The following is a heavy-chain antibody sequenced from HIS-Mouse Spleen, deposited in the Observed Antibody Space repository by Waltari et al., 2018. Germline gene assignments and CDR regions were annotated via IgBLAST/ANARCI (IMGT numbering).Heavy chain of an antibody. D-gene: IGHD6-19*01. J-gene: IGHJ4*02. CDR1: GGTFSSYA. Sequence: QVQLVQSGAEVKKPGSSVKVPCKASGGTFSSYAIIWGRQAPGQGLEWMGGIIPIFGTANYAQKFQGRVTITADESTSTAYMELSSLRSEDTAVYYCARDGSGWPFDYWGQGTLVTVSS. CDR2: IIPIFGTA. CDR3: ARDGSGWPFDY. V-gene: IGHV1-69*01.